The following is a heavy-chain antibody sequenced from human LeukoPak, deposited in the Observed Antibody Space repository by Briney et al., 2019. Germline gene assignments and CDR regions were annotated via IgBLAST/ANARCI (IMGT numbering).Heavy chain of an antibody. V-gene: IGHV4-4*07. CDR3: VRQGYTASHYFLDF. D-gene: IGHD2-2*02. J-gene: IGHJ4*02. Sequence: ASETLSLTFTVSSGSISSHYWGWVRQPAGRGLDWIGRIYTTGTANYNPSLKSRLTMSIDTSQRQFSLNLMSVTAADTGTYYCVRQGYTASHYFLDFWSQGILVTVSS. CDR1: SGSISSHY. CDR2: IYTTGTA.